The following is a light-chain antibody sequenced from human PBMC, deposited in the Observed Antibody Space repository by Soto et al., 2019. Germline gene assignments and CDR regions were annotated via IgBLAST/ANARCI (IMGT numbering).Light chain of an antibody. CDR3: SSYTSSTTYVV. J-gene: IGLJ2*01. CDR2: DVS. CDR1: SSDVGGYNY. Sequence: QSALTQPASVSGSPGQTLTISCTGTSSDVGGYNYVSWYQQHPGKAPKLMIYDVSNRPSGVSNRFSGSNSGTTASLTISGLQAEDEADYYCSSYTSSTTYVVFGGGTKLTVL. V-gene: IGLV2-14*01.